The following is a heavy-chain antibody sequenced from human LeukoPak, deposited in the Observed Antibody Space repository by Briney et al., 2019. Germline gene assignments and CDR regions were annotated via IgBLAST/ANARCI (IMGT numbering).Heavy chain of an antibody. J-gene: IGHJ4*02. D-gene: IGHD5-12*01. V-gene: IGHV4-34*01. CDR1: GGSFSGYY. Sequence: SETLSITCAVYGGSFSGYYWSWIRQPPGKGLEWIGEINHSGSTNYNPSLKSRVTISVDTSKNQFSLKLSSVTAADTAVYYCARGPGYSTVVYYFDYWGQGTLVTVSS. CDR2: INHSGST. CDR3: ARGPGYSTVVYYFDY.